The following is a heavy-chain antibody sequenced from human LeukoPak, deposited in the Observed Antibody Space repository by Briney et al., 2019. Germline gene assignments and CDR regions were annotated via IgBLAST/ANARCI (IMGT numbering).Heavy chain of an antibody. Sequence: GGSLRLSCAASGFSFSSYSMNWVRQAPGKGLEWVSYISASSSTIYYADSVRGRFTISRDNAKNLLYLQMNSLRVEDTADYFCARVSAMGDFDCWGQGTLVTVSS. J-gene: IGHJ4*02. CDR1: GFSFSSYS. CDR3: ARVSAMGDFDC. D-gene: IGHD1-26*01. CDR2: ISASSSTI. V-gene: IGHV3-48*01.